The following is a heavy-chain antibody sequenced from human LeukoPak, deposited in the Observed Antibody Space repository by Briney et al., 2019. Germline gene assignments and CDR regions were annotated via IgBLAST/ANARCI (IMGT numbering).Heavy chain of an antibody. V-gene: IGHV3-7*01. Sequence: GGSLRLSCAASGFTFDDYGMSWVRQAPGKGLEWVANIKQDGSEKYYVDSVKGRFTISRDNAKNSLYLQMNSLRAEDTAVYYCARDQGGSGWFYYYYGMDVWGQGTTVTVSS. CDR3: ARDQGGSGWFYYYYGMDV. D-gene: IGHD6-19*01. J-gene: IGHJ6*02. CDR2: IKQDGSEK. CDR1: GFTFDDYG.